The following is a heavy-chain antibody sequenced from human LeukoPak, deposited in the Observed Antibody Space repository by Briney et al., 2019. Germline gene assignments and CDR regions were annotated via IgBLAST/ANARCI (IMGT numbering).Heavy chain of an antibody. V-gene: IGHV1-69*13. Sequence: ASVKVSCKASGGTFSSYAISWVRQAPGQGLEWMGGIIPIFGTANYAQKFQGRVTITADESTSTAYMELSSLRSEDTAVYYCARDNTVTTYDAFDIWGQGTMVTVSS. D-gene: IGHD4-17*01. CDR2: IIPIFGTA. CDR1: GGTFSSYA. CDR3: ARDNTVTTYDAFDI. J-gene: IGHJ3*02.